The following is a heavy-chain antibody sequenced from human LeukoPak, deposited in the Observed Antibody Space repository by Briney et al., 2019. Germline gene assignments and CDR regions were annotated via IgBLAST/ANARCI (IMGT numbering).Heavy chain of an antibody. D-gene: IGHD6-6*01. Sequence: GGSLRLSCAASGFTFSSYGMRWVRQAPGKGLEWVAVIWYDGSNKYYADSVKGRFTISRDNSKNTLYLQMSSLRAEDTAVYYCATQAKAAHFDYWGQGTLVTVSS. CDR3: ATQAKAAHFDY. V-gene: IGHV3-33*01. CDR1: GFTFSSYG. CDR2: IWYDGSNK. J-gene: IGHJ4*02.